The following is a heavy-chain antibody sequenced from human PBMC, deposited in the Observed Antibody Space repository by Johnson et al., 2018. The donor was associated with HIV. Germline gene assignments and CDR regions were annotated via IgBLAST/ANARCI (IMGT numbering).Heavy chain of an antibody. CDR3: ARAVRIGVGGTVLGASDI. CDR2: INWVGTYT. V-gene: IGHV3-20*04. Sequence: MQLVESGGGVVQPGRSLRLSCVASGFTFDDYGMSWVRQAPGKGLEWVSGINWVGTYTGYVGSVKGRFTISRDNGKNSLYLQMNSLRVEDTALYYCARAVRIGVGGTVLGASDIWGQGTMVTVSS. CDR1: GFTFDDYG. D-gene: IGHD6-13*01. J-gene: IGHJ3*02.